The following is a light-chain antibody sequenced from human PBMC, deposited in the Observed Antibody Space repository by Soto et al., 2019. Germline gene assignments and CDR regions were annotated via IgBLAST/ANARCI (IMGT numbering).Light chain of an antibody. CDR2: WGS. CDR1: QSLLHSNGYNY. V-gene: IGKV2-28*01. J-gene: IGKJ2*01. Sequence: DIVMTQSPLSLLVTPGEPASISCRSSQSLLHSNGYNYLDWYLQKPGQSPQLLIYWGSNRASGVPDRFSGSGSGTDFTLKISRVEAEDVGVYYCMQALQTPPYTFGQGTKLEIK. CDR3: MQALQTPPYT.